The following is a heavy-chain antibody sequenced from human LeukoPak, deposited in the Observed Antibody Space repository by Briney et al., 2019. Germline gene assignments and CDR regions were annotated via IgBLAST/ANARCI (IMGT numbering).Heavy chain of an antibody. CDR3: ARDRRYYDSSDYLRGDFDY. CDR1: GDSINSGYY. V-gene: IGHV4-31*03. CDR2: IWHSGST. D-gene: IGHD3-22*01. Sequence: PSVTLSLTCTVSGDSINSGYYWSWIRQHPGKGLECVGNIWHSGSTSYNPSLKGRTTISVDTSKNQFSLKLSSVTAADTAVYYCARDRRYYDSSDYLRGDFDYWGQGTLVTVSS. J-gene: IGHJ4*02.